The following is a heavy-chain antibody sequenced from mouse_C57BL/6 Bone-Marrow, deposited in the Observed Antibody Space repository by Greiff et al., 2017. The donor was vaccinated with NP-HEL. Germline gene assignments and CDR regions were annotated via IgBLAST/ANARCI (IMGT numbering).Heavy chain of an antibody. Sequence: QVQLQQPGTELVKPGASVKLSCKASGYTFTSYWMHWVKQRPGQGLEWIGNINPSNGGTNYNEKFKSKATLTVDKSSSTAYMQLSSLTSEDSAVYDGARALITTVVANSAMDYWGQGTSVTVSS. CDR1: GYTFTSYW. J-gene: IGHJ4*01. CDR2: INPSNGGT. CDR3: ARALITTVVANSAMDY. D-gene: IGHD1-1*01. V-gene: IGHV1-53*01.